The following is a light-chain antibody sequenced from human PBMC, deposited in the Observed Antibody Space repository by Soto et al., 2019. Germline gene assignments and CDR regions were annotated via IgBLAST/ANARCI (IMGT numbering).Light chain of an antibody. Sequence: SSELTQPPSLSLAPGETAGITCGGNNIGSKSVHWYQQKPRQAPVLVIYYDSDRPSGIPERFSGSNSGDTATLTISRVEAGDEADYYCQVWDSSSDQIIFGGGTKLTVL. V-gene: IGLV3-21*04. J-gene: IGLJ2*01. CDR2: YDS. CDR1: NIGSKS. CDR3: QVWDSSSDQII.